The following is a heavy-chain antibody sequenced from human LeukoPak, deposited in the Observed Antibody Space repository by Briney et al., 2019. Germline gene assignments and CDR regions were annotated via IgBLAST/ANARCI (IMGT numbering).Heavy chain of an antibody. CDR1: GYTFTSYY. J-gene: IGHJ6*02. Sequence: ASVTVSCKASGYTFTSYYMHWVRQAPGQGLEWMGIINPSGGSTSYAQKFQGRVTMTRDTSTSTVYMELSSLRSEDTAVYYCASDHTIFGVVTGYYYYGMDVWGQGTTVTVSS. V-gene: IGHV1-46*01. CDR2: INPSGGST. CDR3: ASDHTIFGVVTGYYYYGMDV. D-gene: IGHD3-3*01.